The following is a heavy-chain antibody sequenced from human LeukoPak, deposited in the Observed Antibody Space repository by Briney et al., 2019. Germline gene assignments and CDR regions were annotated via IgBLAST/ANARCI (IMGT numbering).Heavy chain of an antibody. CDR2: IYHSGTT. D-gene: IGHD4-17*01. CDR1: GYYITSSSW. CDR3: ARNNYGERHDAFDI. J-gene: IGHJ3*02. V-gene: IGHV4-28*01. Sequence: PSDTLSLTCAVSGYYITSSSWWGWIRQPPGKGLEWIGYIYHSGTTYYNPSLKSRVTISVDKSKNQFSLKLSSVTAADTAVYYCARNNYGERHDAFDIWGQGTMVTVSS.